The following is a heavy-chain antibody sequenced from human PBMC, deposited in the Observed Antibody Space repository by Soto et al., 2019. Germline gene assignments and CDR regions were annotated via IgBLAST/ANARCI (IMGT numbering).Heavy chain of an antibody. CDR3: ARLGFPGAIYFDS. CDR2: IYPGDSET. V-gene: IGHV5-51*01. J-gene: IGHJ4*02. CDR1: GYNFTTFW. Sequence: GESLKISCKGSGYNFTTFWIGWVRQVPGKGLEWMGIIYPGDSETKYSPDFEGQVTISADRSTNTAYLQWRSLRASDTAMYYCARLGFPGAIYFDSWGLGTQVTV.